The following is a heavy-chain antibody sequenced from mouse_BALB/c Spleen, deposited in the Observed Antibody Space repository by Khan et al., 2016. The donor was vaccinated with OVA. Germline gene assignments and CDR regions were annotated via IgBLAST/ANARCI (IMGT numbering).Heavy chain of an antibody. J-gene: IGHJ4*01. CDR1: GFNIKDTY. CDR2: IDPANGNT. V-gene: IGHV14-3*02. Sequence: EVQLQESGAELMKPGASVKLSCTVSGFNIKDTYMHWVKQRPEQGLEWIGRIDPANGNTKYNPNFQDKATMTADTSSNTAYLQLSSLTSEDTAVDYCTYSCLLYGMDYWGQGTSVTVSS. CDR3: TYSCLLYGMDY. D-gene: IGHD1-2*01.